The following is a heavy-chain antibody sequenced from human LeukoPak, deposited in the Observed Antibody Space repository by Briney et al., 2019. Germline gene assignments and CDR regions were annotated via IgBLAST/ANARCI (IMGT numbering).Heavy chain of an antibody. CDR3: AKIAEKGWYYYYGMDV. V-gene: IGHV3-30*18. CDR1: GFTFSSYG. CDR2: ISYDGSNK. Sequence: GGSLRLSCAASGFTFSSYGMHWVRQAPGKGLEWVAGISYDGSNKYYADSVKGRFTISRDNSKNTLYLQMNSLRAEDTAVYYCAKIAEKGWYYYYGMDVWGQGTTVTVSS. D-gene: IGHD2-15*01. J-gene: IGHJ6*02.